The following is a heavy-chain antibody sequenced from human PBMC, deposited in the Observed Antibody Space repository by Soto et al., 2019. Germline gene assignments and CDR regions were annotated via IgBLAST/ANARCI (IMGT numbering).Heavy chain of an antibody. V-gene: IGHV3-64*01. CDR1: GFTFSSYA. Sequence: PGGSLRLSCAASGFTFSSYAMHWVRQAPGKGLEYVSAISSNGGSTYYANSVKGRFTISRDNSKNTLYLQMGSLRAEDMAVYYCASGGSGSYRLSYYFDYWGQGTLVTVSS. J-gene: IGHJ4*02. D-gene: IGHD3-10*01. CDR2: ISSNGGST. CDR3: ASGGSGSYRLSYYFDY.